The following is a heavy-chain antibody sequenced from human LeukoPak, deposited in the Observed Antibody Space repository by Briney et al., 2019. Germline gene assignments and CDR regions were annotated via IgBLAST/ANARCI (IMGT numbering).Heavy chain of an antibody. Sequence: PGRSLRLSCAASGFTFSSYGMHWVRQAPGKGLEWVAVIWYDGSNKYYADSVKGRFTISRDNSKNTLYLQMNSLRAEDTAVYYCAREKLSFFDSSGYFDYWGQGTLVTVSS. J-gene: IGHJ4*02. CDR1: GFTFSSYG. V-gene: IGHV3-33*01. CDR3: AREKLSFFDSSGYFDY. CDR2: IWYDGSNK. D-gene: IGHD3-22*01.